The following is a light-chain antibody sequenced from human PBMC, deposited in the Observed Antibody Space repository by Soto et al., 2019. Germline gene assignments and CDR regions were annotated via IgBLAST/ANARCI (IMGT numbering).Light chain of an antibody. CDR1: QSVSSN. Sequence: EIVMAQSPATLSVSPGERATLSCRASQSVSSNLAWYQQKPGQAPRLLIYGASNRATGIPDRFSGSGSGTDFTLIISSLQPEDFATFYCQQSYNIPITFGQGTRLEIK. CDR3: QQSYNIPIT. J-gene: IGKJ5*01. CDR2: GAS. V-gene: IGKV3D-15*01.